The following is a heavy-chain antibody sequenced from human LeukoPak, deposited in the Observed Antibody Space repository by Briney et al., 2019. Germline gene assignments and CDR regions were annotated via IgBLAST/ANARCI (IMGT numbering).Heavy chain of an antibody. D-gene: IGHD2-15*01. CDR3: ARDQGVYCSGGSCTAFDI. CDR1: GFTFSSYW. Sequence: PGGSLRLSCAASGFTFSSYWMSWVRQAPGKGLEWVSYISSSGSTIYYGDSVKGRCTISRDNAKKSLYLQMNSLRAEDTAVYYCARDQGVYCSGGSCTAFDIWGQGTMVTVSS. J-gene: IGHJ3*02. CDR2: ISSSGSTI. V-gene: IGHV3-48*04.